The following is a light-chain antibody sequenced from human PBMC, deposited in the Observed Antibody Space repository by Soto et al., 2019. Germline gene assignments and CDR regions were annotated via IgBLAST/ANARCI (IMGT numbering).Light chain of an antibody. CDR3: QQYDSYPWP. CDR2: DAS. V-gene: IGKV1-5*01. CDR1: QSISTW. J-gene: IGKJ1*01. Sequence: DIQMTQAPSALSAYVGDTVTITCRASQSISTWLAWYQQKPGKAPKLLIYDASSLESGVPSRFIGSRSGTEFTLTISSLQPDDFATYYCQQYDSYPWPFGQGTKVEIK.